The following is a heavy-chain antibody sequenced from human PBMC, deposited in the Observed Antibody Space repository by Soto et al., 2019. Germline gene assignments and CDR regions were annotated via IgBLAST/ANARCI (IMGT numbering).Heavy chain of an antibody. CDR3: TGEVASGY. D-gene: IGHD2-8*02. J-gene: IGHJ4*02. CDR2: ISRDGGTK. Sequence: QVQLEESGGGVVQPGRSLRLSCAVSGFTVSTYGMHWVRQAPGKGLEWVAVISRDGGTKYYADSVKGRFTISRDNSRNTLILEMNSLRSDDMAVYYCTGEVASGYWGQGTLVTVSS. CDR1: GFTVSTYG. V-gene: IGHV3-30*03.